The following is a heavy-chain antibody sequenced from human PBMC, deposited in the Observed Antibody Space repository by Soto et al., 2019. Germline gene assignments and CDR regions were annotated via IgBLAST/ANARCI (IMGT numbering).Heavy chain of an antibody. J-gene: IGHJ4*02. V-gene: IGHV4-31*03. D-gene: IGHD2-21*02. Sequence: QVQLQESGPGLVKPSQTLSLTCTVSGGSISSGGYYWSWIRQHPGKGLEWIGYIYYSGSTYYNPSLKSRVTISVDTSKNQFSLKLSSVTAADTAVYYCARARATKIAYCGGDCYSKVGNFDYWGQGTLVTVSS. CDR2: IYYSGST. CDR1: GGSISSGGYY. CDR3: ARARATKIAYCGGDCYSKVGNFDY.